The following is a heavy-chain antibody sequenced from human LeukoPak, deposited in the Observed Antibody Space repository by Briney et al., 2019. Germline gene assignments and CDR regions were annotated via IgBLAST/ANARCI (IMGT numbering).Heavy chain of an antibody. Sequence: GESLRLSCAGSGFTFSTNAMGWVRQAPGEGLEWVSSIKGGGGDPFYADSVRGRFTISRDKSKNTLYLQLNSLRAEDTAVYFCAQGGHDYNPFYCWGQGTLVTVYS. D-gene: IGHD4-11*01. V-gene: IGHV3-23*01. J-gene: IGHJ4*02. CDR1: GFTFSTNA. CDR2: IKGGGGDP. CDR3: AQGGHDYNPFYC.